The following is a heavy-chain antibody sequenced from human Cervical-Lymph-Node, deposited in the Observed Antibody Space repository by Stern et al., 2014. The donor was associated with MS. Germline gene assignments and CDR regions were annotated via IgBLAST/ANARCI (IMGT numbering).Heavy chain of an antibody. CDR2: IRRCRSYI. J-gene: IGHJ6*02. Sequence: EVQLVESGGGLVKPGGSLRLSCAASGFTFSSYSMNWVRQAPGKGLAAVSSIRRCRSYIYYADSVKGRFTISRDNAKNSLYLQMNSLRAEDTAVYYCARAGRPEWLVLDYYYGMDVWGQGTTVTVSS. D-gene: IGHD6-19*01. CDR1: GFTFSSYS. V-gene: IGHV3-21*01. CDR3: ARAGRPEWLVLDYYYGMDV.